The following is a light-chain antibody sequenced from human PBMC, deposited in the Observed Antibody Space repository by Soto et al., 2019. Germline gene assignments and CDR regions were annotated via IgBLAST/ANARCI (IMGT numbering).Light chain of an antibody. CDR3: CSSAGGFTWV. Sequence: QSALTQPRSVSGSPGQSVTISCTGTSSDVVSWYQQHPGKAPKLIIYYVSQRHSGVPDRFSGSKSGNTASLTISGLQAEDEADYYCCSSAGGFTWVFGGGTKVTVL. CDR1: SSDV. CDR2: YVS. J-gene: IGLJ3*02. V-gene: IGLV2-11*01.